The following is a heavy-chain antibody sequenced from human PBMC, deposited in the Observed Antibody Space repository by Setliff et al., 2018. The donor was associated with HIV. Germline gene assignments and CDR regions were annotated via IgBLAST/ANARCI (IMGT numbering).Heavy chain of an antibody. CDR3: ANLGDIAAAADH. CDR2: ISGGGGTT. D-gene: IGHD6-25*01. CDR1: GFTFSTYA. V-gene: IGHV3-23*01. J-gene: IGHJ4*02. Sequence: GGSLRLSCVASGFTFSTYAMSWVRQAPGKGLEWVSAISGGGGTTYYADSVKGRFTISRDNSKNTLYLQMESLRAEDTAFYYCANLGDIAAAADHWGQGTLVTVSS.